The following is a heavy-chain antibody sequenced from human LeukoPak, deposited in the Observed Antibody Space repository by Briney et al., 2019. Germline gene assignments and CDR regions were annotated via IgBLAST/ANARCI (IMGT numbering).Heavy chain of an antibody. CDR1: GFTFSSFS. D-gene: IGHD1-26*01. Sequence: GGSLRLSCAASGFTFSSFSMNCVRQAPGRGLEWISYITSSSSPIYYADSVQGRFTVSRDNAKNALYLQMNSLRAKDKAVYYCARDFPELNAWGQGTLVTVSS. CDR3: ARDFPELNA. CDR2: ITSSSSPI. V-gene: IGHV3-48*01. J-gene: IGHJ5*02.